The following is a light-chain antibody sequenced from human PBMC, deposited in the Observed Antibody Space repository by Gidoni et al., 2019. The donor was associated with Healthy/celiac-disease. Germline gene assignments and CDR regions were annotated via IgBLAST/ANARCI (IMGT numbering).Light chain of an antibody. J-gene: IGKJ5*01. V-gene: IGKV1-39*01. CDR2: AAS. Sequence: DIQITQSPSSLSASVGDRVTITCWASQSIRSYLNWYQQKPGKAPKLLIYAASSLQSGVPSRFSGSGSGTDFTLTISSLQPEDFATYYCQQSYSTLLTFGQGTRLEIK. CDR1: QSIRSY. CDR3: QQSYSTLLT.